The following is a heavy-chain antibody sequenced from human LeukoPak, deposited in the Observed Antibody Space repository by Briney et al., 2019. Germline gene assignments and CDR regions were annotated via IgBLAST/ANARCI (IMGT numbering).Heavy chain of an antibody. V-gene: IGHV4-59*08. CDR2: IYYSGST. D-gene: IGHD1-1*01. Sequence: PSETLSLTCTVSGGSISSYYWSWIRQPPGKGLEWIGYIYYSGSTNYNPSLKSRVTISVDTSKNQFSLKLSSVSAPDTAVYYCARHSTASGYLNYFDYWGQGTLVTVSS. J-gene: IGHJ4*02. CDR1: GGSISSYY. CDR3: ARHSTASGYLNYFDY.